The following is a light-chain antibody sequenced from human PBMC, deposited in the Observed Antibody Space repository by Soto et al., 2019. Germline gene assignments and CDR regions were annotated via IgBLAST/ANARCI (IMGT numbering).Light chain of an antibody. V-gene: IGKV3-20*01. CDR2: GAS. CDR1: QSVTSNY. Sequence: EIVLTQSPDTLSLSPGERATLSCRASQSVTSNYLAWYQQKPGQAPRLLISGASSRATGIPDRFSGSGSETDFTLTISRLEPEDFAVYYCQQYGSSPRTFGQGTKVDIK. CDR3: QQYGSSPRT. J-gene: IGKJ1*01.